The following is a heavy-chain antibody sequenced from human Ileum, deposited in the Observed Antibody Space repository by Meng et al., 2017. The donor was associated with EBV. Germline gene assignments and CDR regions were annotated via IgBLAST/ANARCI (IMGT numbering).Heavy chain of an antibody. Sequence: EVQLVESXXXXVXXGGXLRLSCATSGFTFGDHFIDWVRQAPGKGLEWVGRTRNKPESYSTQYAASVKGRFTISRDDSKDSVYLQMNSLKTEDTAVYYCALRALPFTLGQGTLVTVSS. CDR3: ALRALPFT. CDR2: TRNKPESYST. V-gene: IGHV3-72*01. CDR1: GFTFGDHF. J-gene: IGHJ5*02.